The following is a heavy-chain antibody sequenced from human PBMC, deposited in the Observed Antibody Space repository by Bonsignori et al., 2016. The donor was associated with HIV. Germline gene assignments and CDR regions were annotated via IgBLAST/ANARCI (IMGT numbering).Heavy chain of an antibody. J-gene: IGHJ4*02. CDR3: TGYSSISYHGYDY. D-gene: IGHD2-21*01. V-gene: IGHV4-39*01. Sequence: QLQLQESGPGLVKPSETLSLTCTVSAYSLDSSDYYWGWIRQSPGKGLEWIGSIDSSGTTYFNPSLKSRVTISVDTSNNQFSLTVSSVTAADTAVYYCTGYSSISYHGYDYWGQGTLVTVSS. CDR2: IDSSGTT. CDR1: AYSLDSSDYY.